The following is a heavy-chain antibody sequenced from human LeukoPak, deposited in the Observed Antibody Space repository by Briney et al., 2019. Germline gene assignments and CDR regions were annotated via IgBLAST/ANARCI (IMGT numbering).Heavy chain of an antibody. J-gene: IGHJ4*02. V-gene: IGHV1-69*13. D-gene: IGHD3-10*01. CDR3: ARHTMVRDPFDY. CDR1: GGTFSSYA. CDR2: IIPIFGTA. Sequence: ASVKVSCKASGGTFSSYAISWVRQAPGQGLEWMGGIIPIFGTANYAQKFQGRVTITADESTSTAYMELSSLRSEDTAVYYCARHTMVRDPFDYWGRGTLVTVSS.